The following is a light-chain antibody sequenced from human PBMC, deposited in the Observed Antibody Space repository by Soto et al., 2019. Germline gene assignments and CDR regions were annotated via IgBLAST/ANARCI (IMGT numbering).Light chain of an antibody. Sequence: DIQMTPSPSSLPESVGERVTITCRSSEDISTWLAWYQQKPGKAPKLLISDASSLETGVPSRFSGSGSGTEFTLTINSLQPDDFATYYCQQYKSYWTFGQGTKVDI. J-gene: IGKJ1*01. CDR2: DAS. CDR3: QQYKSYWT. V-gene: IGKV1-5*01. CDR1: EDISTW.